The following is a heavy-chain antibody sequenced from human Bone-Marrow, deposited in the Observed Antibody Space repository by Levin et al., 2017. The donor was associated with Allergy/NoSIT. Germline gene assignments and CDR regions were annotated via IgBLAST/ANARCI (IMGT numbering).Heavy chain of an antibody. CDR2: ISSSSSYI. V-gene: IGHV3-21*01. CDR3: ARAPTGFVGASVYDY. D-gene: IGHD2-15*01. CDR1: GFTFNTNA. J-gene: IGHJ4*02. Sequence: GGSLRLSCRASGFTFNTNAMSWVRQAPGKGLEWVSSISSSSSYIYYADSVKGHFTISRDNARNSLYLQMNSLRADDTARYYCARAPTGFVGASVYDYWGQGTLVTVSS.